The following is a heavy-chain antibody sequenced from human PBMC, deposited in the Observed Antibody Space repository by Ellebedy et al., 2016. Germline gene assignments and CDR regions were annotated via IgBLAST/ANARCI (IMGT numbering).Heavy chain of an antibody. D-gene: IGHD1-7*01. V-gene: IGHV5-51*01. CDR3: ARHVVMDVVSGTPRDFYYYALDV. CDR2: LYPRDSDT. Sequence: GESLKISCQGFGYSFHTHWIGWVRQMPGKGLEWVGILYPRDSDTSYSPSFKGQVTISADKSTNTAYLQWSGLRASDTAIYYCARHVVMDVVSGTPRDFYYYALDVWGQGTTVTVSS. CDR1: GYSFHTHW. J-gene: IGHJ6*02.